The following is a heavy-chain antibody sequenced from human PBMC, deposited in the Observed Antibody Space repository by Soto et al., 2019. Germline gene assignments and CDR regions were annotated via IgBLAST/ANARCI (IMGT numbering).Heavy chain of an antibody. CDR3: ARYFRDYGSGSYYTRGMDV. V-gene: IGHV1-69*06. J-gene: IGHJ6*02. D-gene: IGHD3-10*01. CDR2: IIPIFGTA. Sequence: GASVKVSCKASGGTFSSYAISWVRQAPGQGLEWMGGIIPIFGTANYAQKFQGRVTITADKSTSTAYMELSSLRSEDTAVYYCARYFRDYGSGSYYTRGMDVWGQGTTVTVSS. CDR1: GGTFSSYA.